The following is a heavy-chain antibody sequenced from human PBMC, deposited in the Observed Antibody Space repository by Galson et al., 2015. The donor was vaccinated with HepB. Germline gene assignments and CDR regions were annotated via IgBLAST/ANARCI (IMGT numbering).Heavy chain of an antibody. CDR3: AKDPRIAVAGTGDY. J-gene: IGHJ4*02. CDR2: ISGSGGST. Sequence: SLRLSCAASGFTFSNAWMNWVRQAPGKGLEWASAISGSGGSTYYADSVKGRFTISRDNSKNTLYLQMNSLRAEDTAVYYCAKDPRIAVAGTGDYWGQGTLVTVSS. CDR1: GFTFSNAW. V-gene: IGHV3-23*01. D-gene: IGHD6-19*01.